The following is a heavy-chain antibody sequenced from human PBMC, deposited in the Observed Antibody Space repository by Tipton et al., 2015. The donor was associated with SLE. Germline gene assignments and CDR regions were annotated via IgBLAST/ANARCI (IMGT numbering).Heavy chain of an antibody. CDR1: GGSFSGYY. V-gene: IGHV4-34*01. J-gene: IGHJ5*02. Sequence: GLVKPSETLSLTCAVYGGSFSGYYWSWIRQPPGKGLEWIGEINHSGSTNYNPSLKSRVTISVDTSKNQFSLKLSSVTAADTAVYYCARVRRQDFWSGYRYLNWFDPWGQGTLVTVSS. CDR3: ARVRRQDFWSGYRYLNWFDP. CDR2: INHSGST. D-gene: IGHD3-3*01.